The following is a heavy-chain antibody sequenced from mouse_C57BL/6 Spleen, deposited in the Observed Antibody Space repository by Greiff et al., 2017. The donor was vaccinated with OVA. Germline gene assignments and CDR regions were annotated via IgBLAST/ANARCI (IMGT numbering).Heavy chain of an antibody. CDR2: ISYDGSN. V-gene: IGHV3-6*01. CDR1: GYSITSGYY. Sequence: ESGPGLVKPSQSLSLTCSVTGYSITSGYYWNWIRQFPGNQLEWMGYISYDGSNKYNPYLQNRISITRDTSKNQLFLKLNSVTTADTATDYCARGTTVVGRYFDVWGTGTTVTVSS. CDR3: ARGTTVVGRYFDV. D-gene: IGHD1-1*01. J-gene: IGHJ1*03.